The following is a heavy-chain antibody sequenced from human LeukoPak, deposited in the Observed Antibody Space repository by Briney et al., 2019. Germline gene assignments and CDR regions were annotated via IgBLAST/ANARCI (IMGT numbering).Heavy chain of an antibody. Sequence: SETLSLTCTVSGGSISSYYWSWIRQPPGEGLEWIGYIYYSGSTNYNPSLKSRVTISVDTSKNQFSLKLNSVAAADTAVYYCARHRMGASFDYWGQGTLVTVSS. D-gene: IGHD1-26*01. CDR2: IYYSGST. J-gene: IGHJ4*02. CDR3: ARHRMGASFDY. CDR1: GGSISSYY. V-gene: IGHV4-59*08.